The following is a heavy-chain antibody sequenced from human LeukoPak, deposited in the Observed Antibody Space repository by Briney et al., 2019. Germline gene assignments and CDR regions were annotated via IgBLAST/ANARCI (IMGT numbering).Heavy chain of an antibody. CDR1: GFTFSSYS. CDR2: ISSSSSTI. Sequence: GGSLRLSCAASGFTFSSYSMNWVRQAPGKGLEWVSSISSSSSTIYYADSVKGRFTISRDNAKNSLYLQMNSLRAEDTAVYYCARDYGDYLLGIDYWGQGTLVTASS. V-gene: IGHV3-48*04. CDR3: ARDYGDYLLGIDY. D-gene: IGHD4-17*01. J-gene: IGHJ4*02.